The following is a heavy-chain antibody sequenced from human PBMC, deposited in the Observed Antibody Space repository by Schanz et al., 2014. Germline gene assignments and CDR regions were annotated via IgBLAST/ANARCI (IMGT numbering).Heavy chain of an antibody. V-gene: IGHV1-2*04. CDR1: GYTFTGYY. CDR2: INPNSGTT. J-gene: IGHJ4*02. D-gene: IGHD3-10*01. Sequence: QVQLVQSGAEVKKPGASVKVSCKASGYTFTGYYMHWVRQAPGQGLEWMGWINPNSGTTNYAQKFQGWVTMTRDTSISTAYMELSRLRSEDTAVYYCARGSPENMIRGELDYWGQGTLVTVSS. CDR3: ARGSPENMIRGELDY.